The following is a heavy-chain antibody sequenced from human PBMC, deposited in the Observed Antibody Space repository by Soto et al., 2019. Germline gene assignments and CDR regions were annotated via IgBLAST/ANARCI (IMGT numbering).Heavy chain of an antibody. J-gene: IGHJ3*02. CDR1: GFIVSDTY. Sequence: EVHLVESGGGLVQPGGSLRLSCTASGFIVSDTYVNWARQAPGKGLEWVSVISNRGDTHYADSVRGRFSLSRDISDNTLHLQMNNLRVEDTAVYYCAREPRYCRGGSCSITGDAYDIWGQGTMVTVSS. CDR3: AREPRYCRGGSCSITGDAYDI. D-gene: IGHD2-15*01. V-gene: IGHV3-66*01. CDR2: ISNRGDT.